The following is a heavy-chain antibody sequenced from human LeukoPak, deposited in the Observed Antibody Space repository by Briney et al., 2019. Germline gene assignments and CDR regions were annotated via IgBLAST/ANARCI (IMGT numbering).Heavy chain of an antibody. J-gene: IGHJ4*02. CDR1: GGSISSGSHY. V-gene: IGHV4-61*10. CDR2: IFYTGTT. D-gene: IGHD5-24*01. CDR3: ARSRIGMATISPADY. Sequence: SETLSLTCTVSGGSISSGSHYWSWIRQPAGKGLEWIGYIFYTGTTNYNPSLKSRVTISVDTSNEQFSLKLTSVTAADSAVYYCARSRIGMATISPADYWGQGTLVTVSS.